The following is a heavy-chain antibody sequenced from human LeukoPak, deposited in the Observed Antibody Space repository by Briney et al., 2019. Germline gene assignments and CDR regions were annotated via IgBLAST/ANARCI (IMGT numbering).Heavy chain of an antibody. V-gene: IGHV5-10-1*01. CDR2: IDPSDSYT. D-gene: IGHD2-2*01. CDR1: GYSFTSYW. Sequence: GESLKISCKGSGYSFTSYWISWVRQMPGKGLEWMGRIDPSDSYTNYSPSFQGHVTISADKSISTAYLQWSSLKASDTAMYYCARGPAVVPAAPYYYHGMDVWGQGTTVTVSS. CDR3: ARGPAVVPAAPYYYHGMDV. J-gene: IGHJ6*02.